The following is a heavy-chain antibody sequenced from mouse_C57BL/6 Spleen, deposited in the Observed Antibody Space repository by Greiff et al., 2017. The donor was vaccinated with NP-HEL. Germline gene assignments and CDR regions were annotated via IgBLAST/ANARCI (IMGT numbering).Heavy chain of an antibody. D-gene: IGHD1-1*01. CDR2: INPNNGGT. Sequence: EVQLQQSGPELVKPGASVKMSCKASGYTFTDYNMHWVKQSHGKSLEWIGYINPNNGGTSYNQKFKGKATLTVNKSSSTAYMELRSLTSEDSAVYYCAREGVLLRSLDYWGQGTSVTVSS. J-gene: IGHJ4*01. CDR3: AREGVLLRSLDY. CDR1: GYTFTDYN. V-gene: IGHV1-22*01.